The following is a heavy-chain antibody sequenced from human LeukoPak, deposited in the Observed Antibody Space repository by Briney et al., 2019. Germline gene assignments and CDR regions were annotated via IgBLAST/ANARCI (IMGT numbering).Heavy chain of an antibody. D-gene: IGHD1-26*01. V-gene: IGHV3-30*04. J-gene: IGHJ4*02. CDR1: GFTFSSYA. CDR2: ISYDGSNK. Sequence: GGSLRLSCAASGFTFSSYAMHCVRQAPGKGLEWVALISYDGSNKNYADSVKGRFTISRDDSRNTLYLQMNSLRAEDTAVYYCARAQHRGWGFDNWGQGTLVTVSS. CDR3: ARAQHRGWGFDN.